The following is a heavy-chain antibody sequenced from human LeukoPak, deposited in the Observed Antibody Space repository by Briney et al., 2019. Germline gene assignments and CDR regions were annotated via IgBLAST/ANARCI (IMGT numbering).Heavy chain of an antibody. Sequence: GESLQISSHASGYSFTSYWIGWVRQMPGKGLEWMGIIYPGDSDTRYSPSFQRQVTISADKSISTAYLQWSSMKASDTAMYYCARREHGDSHENYFDYWGQGTLVTVSS. CDR3: ARREHGDSHENYFDY. J-gene: IGHJ4*02. V-gene: IGHV5-51*01. CDR2: IYPGDSDT. CDR1: GYSFTSYW. D-gene: IGHD2-21*01.